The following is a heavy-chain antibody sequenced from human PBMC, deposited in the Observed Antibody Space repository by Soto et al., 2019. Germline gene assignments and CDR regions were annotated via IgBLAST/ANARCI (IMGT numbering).Heavy chain of an antibody. D-gene: IGHD2-2*03. J-gene: IGHJ6*02. CDR1: GGTFSSYA. Sequence: ASVKVSCKASGGTFSSYAISWVRQAPGQGLERMRGIIPIFGTANYAQKFQGRVTITADESTSTAYMELSSLRSEDTAVYYCASGYCSSTSCYVQLYYYYGMDVWGQGTTVTVSS. CDR2: IIPIFGTA. CDR3: ASGYCSSTSCYVQLYYYYGMDV. V-gene: IGHV1-69*13.